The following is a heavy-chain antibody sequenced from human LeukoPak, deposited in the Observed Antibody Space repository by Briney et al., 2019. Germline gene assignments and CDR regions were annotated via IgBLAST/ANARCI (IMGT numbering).Heavy chain of an antibody. CDR3: ARYGGDKDPDAFDI. Sequence: SETLSLTCTVSGGSISSGGYYWSWIRQHPGKGLEWIGYIYYSGSTYYNPSLKSRVTISVDTSKNQFSLKLSSVTAADTAVYYCARYGGDKDPDAFDIWGQGTMVTVSS. D-gene: IGHD2-21*02. CDR2: IYYSGST. CDR1: GGSISSGGYY. J-gene: IGHJ3*02. V-gene: IGHV4-31*03.